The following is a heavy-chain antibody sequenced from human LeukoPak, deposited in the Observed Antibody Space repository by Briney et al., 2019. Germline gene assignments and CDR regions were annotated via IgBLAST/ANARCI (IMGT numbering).Heavy chain of an antibody. CDR1: GFTFSTYS. Sequence: PGGSLRLSCAASGFTFSTYSMNWVRQAPGKGLEWVSSISRSGRHIYCADSMKGRFTISRDNSKNTLYLQMNSLRAEDTAVYYCARRWYFDLWGRGTLVTVSS. CDR3: ARRWYFDL. V-gene: IGHV3-21*01. J-gene: IGHJ2*01. CDR2: ISRSGRHI.